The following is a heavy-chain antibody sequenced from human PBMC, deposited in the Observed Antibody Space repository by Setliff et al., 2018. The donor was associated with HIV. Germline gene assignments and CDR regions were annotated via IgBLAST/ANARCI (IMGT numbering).Heavy chain of an antibody. Sequence: SETLSLTCTVSGQFISDGYYWGWIRQPPGKGLEWIGSVYHSGKTYYNPSLKRRVTMSVDTSKNQFSLRLSSVTAADTAVYYCARGFCGGGSCLNFDYWGQGTLVTVSS. CDR1: GQFISDGYY. V-gene: IGHV4-38-2*02. CDR2: VYHSGKT. CDR3: ARGFCGGGSCLNFDY. D-gene: IGHD2-15*01. J-gene: IGHJ4*02.